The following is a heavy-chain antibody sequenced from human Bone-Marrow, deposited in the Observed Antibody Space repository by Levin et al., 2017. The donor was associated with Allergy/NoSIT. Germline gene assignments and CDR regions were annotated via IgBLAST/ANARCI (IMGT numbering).Heavy chain of an antibody. V-gene: IGHV4-38-2*01. D-gene: IGHD2-15*01. CDR3: ARTLGYCSGDGCYYYFDY. CDR2: IDQCGNT. CDR1: NYSISSGFH. J-gene: IGHJ4*02. Sequence: SQTLSLTCAVSNYSISSGFHWGWIRQPPGKGLEWIGSIDQCGNTYYNPSLKSRVTISVDTSKNQFSLRLTSVSAADTAVYYCARTLGYCSGDGCYYYFDYWGQGTLVTVSS.